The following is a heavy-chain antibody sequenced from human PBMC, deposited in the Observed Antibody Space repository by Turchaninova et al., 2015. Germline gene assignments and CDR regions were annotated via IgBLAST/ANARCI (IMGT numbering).Heavy chain of an antibody. J-gene: IGHJ4*02. D-gene: IGHD1-26*01. V-gene: IGHV2-5*02. Sequence: QTPLKESGPTLVKPTETLTLTCTFSGFSRRTSGVSVGWSRQPPGKALERLALIFWDDDNRYSPSLKSRLTITKDTSKNQVVLTMTDMDPVDTATYYCVRAYYSNHFDYWGQGTLVTVSS. CDR2: IFWDDDN. CDR3: VRAYYSNHFDY. CDR1: GFSRRTSGVS.